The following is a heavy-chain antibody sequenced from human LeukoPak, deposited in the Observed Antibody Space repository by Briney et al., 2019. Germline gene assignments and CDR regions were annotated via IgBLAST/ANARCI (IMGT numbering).Heavy chain of an antibody. CDR3: ARSIAVAGRGVY. CDR1: GFTFSSYS. D-gene: IGHD6-19*01. V-gene: IGHV3-21*01. Sequence: GGSLRLSCAASGFTFSSYSMNWVRQAPGKGLEWVSSISSSSSYICYADSVKGRFTISRDNAKNSLYLQMNSLRAEDTAVYYCARSIAVAGRGVYWGQGTLVTVSS. CDR2: ISSSSSYI. J-gene: IGHJ4*02.